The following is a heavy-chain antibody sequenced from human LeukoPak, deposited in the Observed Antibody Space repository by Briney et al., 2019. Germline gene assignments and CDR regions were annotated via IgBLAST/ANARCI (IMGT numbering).Heavy chain of an antibody. CDR3: ARAQIPTAMAGFFDY. V-gene: IGHV3-7*01. J-gene: IGHJ4*02. D-gene: IGHD5-18*01. CDR2: IKQDGSEK. Sequence: GGSLRLSCAASGFTFSSYWMSWVRQAPGKGLEWVANIKQDGSEKYYVDSVKGRFTTSRDNAKNSLYLQMNSLRAEDTAVYYCARAQIPTAMAGFFDYWGQGTLVTVSS. CDR1: GFTFSSYW.